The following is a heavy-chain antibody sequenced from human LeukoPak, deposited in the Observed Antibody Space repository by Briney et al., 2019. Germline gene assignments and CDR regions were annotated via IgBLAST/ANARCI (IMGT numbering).Heavy chain of an antibody. D-gene: IGHD5-24*01. CDR2: IYNSGST. CDR3: ARATSGQRRDGYNYYYYYYMDV. CDR1: GGSISSYY. V-gene: IGHV4-59*01. Sequence: PSETLSLTCTASGGSISSYYWHWIRQPPGKGLEWIGYIYNSGSTNYNPSLKSRVTILVDASKNQFSLKLNSVTAADTAVYYCARATSGQRRDGYNYYYYYYMDVWGKGTTVTV. J-gene: IGHJ6*03.